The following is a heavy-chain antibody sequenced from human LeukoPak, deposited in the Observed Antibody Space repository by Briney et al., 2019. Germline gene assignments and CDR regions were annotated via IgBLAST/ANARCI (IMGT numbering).Heavy chain of an antibody. CDR3: ARDNLALNTLDV. CDR1: GGSMTTYY. J-gene: IGHJ6*02. CDR2: ISYSART. Sequence: PSETLSLTCTVPGGSMTTYYWTWIRQPPGTGLEWIGYISYSARTNCNPSPPSRLTISVATSKYQFSVKLSSVTAADTAVYYCARDNLALNTLDVWGQGTTVTVSS. D-gene: IGHD2-15*01. V-gene: IGHV4-59*01.